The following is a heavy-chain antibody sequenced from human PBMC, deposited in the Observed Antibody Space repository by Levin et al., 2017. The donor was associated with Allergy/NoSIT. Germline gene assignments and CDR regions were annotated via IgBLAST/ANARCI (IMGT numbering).Heavy chain of an antibody. V-gene: IGHV3-21*01. CDR1: GFTFSPYS. Sequence: GESLKISCAASGFTFSPYSMNWVRQAPGKGLEWVSSISSSGSFIYYRDSVKGRFSISRDNTKNTLYLEMNSLRAEDTAVYCCACEPERGKWFDPWGQGTLVTVSS. CDR3: ACEPERGKWFDP. J-gene: IGHJ5*02. D-gene: IGHD7-27*01. CDR2: ISSSGSFI.